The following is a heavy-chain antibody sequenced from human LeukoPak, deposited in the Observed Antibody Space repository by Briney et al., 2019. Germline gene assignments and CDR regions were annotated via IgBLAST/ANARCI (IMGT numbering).Heavy chain of an antibody. Sequence: GGSLSLSCAASGFPFSSYSMNWVRQAPGKGLEWVSSIRSSRSDIYYADSVKGRFTISRDNAKNSLYLQMNSLRAEDTAVYYCARGRYYDYVWGSYRLNWFDPWGEGSLVTVSS. V-gene: IGHV3-21*01. D-gene: IGHD3-16*02. CDR3: ARGRYYDYVWGSYRLNWFDP. CDR1: GFPFSSYS. CDR2: IRSSRSDI. J-gene: IGHJ5*02.